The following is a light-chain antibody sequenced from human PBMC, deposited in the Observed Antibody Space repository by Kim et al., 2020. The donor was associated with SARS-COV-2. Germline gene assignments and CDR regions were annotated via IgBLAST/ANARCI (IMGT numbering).Light chain of an antibody. J-gene: IGKJ1*01. CDR2: DSS. V-gene: IGKV1-5*01. Sequence: GDRVTITCRNSQSIRTWLAWYQQKPGRAPKILIYDSSTLESGVPSMFSGYRSGTDFTLTISSLHPDDFATYYCQQYSSYSWTFGQGTKL. CDR1: QSIRTW. CDR3: QQYSSYSWT.